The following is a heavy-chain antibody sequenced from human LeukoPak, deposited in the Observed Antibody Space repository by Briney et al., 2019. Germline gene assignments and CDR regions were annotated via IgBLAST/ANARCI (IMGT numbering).Heavy chain of an antibody. CDR3: ARRITIFGVVILPDAFDI. D-gene: IGHD3-3*01. CDR2: IDYSGST. CDR1: GGSISSYSYY. Sequence: PSETLSLTCTVSGGSISSYSYYWGWIRQPPGKGLEWIGNIDYSGSTYYNPSLQSRVTISVDTSKNQFSLKLSSVTASDTAVYYCARRITIFGVVILPDAFDIWGQGTMVTVPS. V-gene: IGHV4-39*01. J-gene: IGHJ3*02.